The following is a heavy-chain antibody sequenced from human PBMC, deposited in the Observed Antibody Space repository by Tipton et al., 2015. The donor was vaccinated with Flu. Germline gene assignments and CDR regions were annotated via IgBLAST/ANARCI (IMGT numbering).Heavy chain of an antibody. CDR1: GFTFSSYW. CDR2: INSDGSST. J-gene: IGHJ4*02. CDR3: ARGRGGGSADY. D-gene: IGHD2-15*01. V-gene: IGHV3-74*01. Sequence: SLRLSCAASGFTFSSYWMHWVRQAPGKGLVWVSRINSDGSSTTYADSVKGRFTISRDNAKNTLYLQMNSLRAEDTAVYYCARGRGGGSADYWGQGTLATVSS.